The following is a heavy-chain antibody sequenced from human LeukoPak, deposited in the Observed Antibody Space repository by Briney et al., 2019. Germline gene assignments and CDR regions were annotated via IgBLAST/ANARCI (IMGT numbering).Heavy chain of an antibody. CDR3: ARDPGRTGFDY. Sequence: GGSLRLSCAASGFTFNNYWMSWVRQAPGKGLEWVANIKQDGSGLYYVESVKGRFTISRDNAKSSLYLRMTSLRAEDTAVYYCARDPGRTGFDYWGQGTLVTVSS. V-gene: IGHV3-7*03. D-gene: IGHD1/OR15-1a*01. J-gene: IGHJ4*02. CDR2: IKQDGSGL. CDR1: GFTFNNYW.